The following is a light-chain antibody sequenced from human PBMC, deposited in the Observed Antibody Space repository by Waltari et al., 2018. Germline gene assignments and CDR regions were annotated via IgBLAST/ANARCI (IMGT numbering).Light chain of an antibody. CDR1: QSVLYSSDNKNY. Sequence: DIVMTQSPDSLAVSLGERATIDCKSSQSVLYSSDNKNYLVWYQQKPGQPPKLLISWASIRESGVPDRFSVSGSGTDFTLTISSLQAEDVAVYYCQQYYTPLTFGGGTKVEIK. CDR3: QQYYTPLT. V-gene: IGKV4-1*01. J-gene: IGKJ4*01. CDR2: WAS.